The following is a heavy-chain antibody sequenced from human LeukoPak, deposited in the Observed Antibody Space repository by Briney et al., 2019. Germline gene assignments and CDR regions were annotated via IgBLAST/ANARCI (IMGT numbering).Heavy chain of an antibody. Sequence: PSETLSLTCTVSGYTISSGYYWGWIRQPPVKWLEWIGSIYHSGSTYYNPSLKSRVTISVDTAKNQFSMQLSSVTAADTDVYYCERSNAEYGDFLLFDYWGQGTLVTVS. D-gene: IGHD4-17*01. V-gene: IGHV4-38-2*02. CDR1: GYTISSGYY. CDR2: IYHSGST. J-gene: IGHJ4*02. CDR3: ERSNAEYGDFLLFDY.